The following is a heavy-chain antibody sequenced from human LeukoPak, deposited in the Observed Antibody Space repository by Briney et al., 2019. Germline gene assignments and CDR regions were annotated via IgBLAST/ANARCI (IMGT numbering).Heavy chain of an antibody. Sequence: PRGSLRLSCAASGFTFSSYAMHWVRQAPGKGLEWVAVISYDGSNKYYADSVKGRFTISRDNSKNTLYLQMNSLRAEDTAVYYCARDQGHDYVWGSYRYSTPSGIDYWGQGTLVTVSS. V-gene: IGHV3-30-3*01. D-gene: IGHD3-16*02. CDR1: GFTFSSYA. CDR2: ISYDGSNK. J-gene: IGHJ4*02. CDR3: ARDQGHDYVWGSYRYSTPSGIDY.